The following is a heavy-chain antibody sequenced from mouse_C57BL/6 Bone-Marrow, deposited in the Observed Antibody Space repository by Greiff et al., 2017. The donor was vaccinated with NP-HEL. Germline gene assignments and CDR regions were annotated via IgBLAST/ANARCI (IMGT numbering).Heavy chain of an antibody. D-gene: IGHD1-1*01. V-gene: IGHV1-61*01. CDR1: GYTFTSYW. Sequence: VQLQQPGAELVRPGSSVKLSCKASGYTFTSYWMDWVKQRPGQGLEWIGNIYPSDSETHYNQKFKDKATLTVDKSSSTAYMQLSSLTSEDSAVYYCARPYGSSPGWFAYWGQGTLVTVSA. CDR2: IYPSDSET. J-gene: IGHJ3*01. CDR3: ARPYGSSPGWFAY.